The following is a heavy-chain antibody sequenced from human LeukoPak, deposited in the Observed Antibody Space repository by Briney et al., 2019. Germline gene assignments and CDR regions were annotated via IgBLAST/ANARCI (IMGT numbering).Heavy chain of an antibody. CDR2: INPNSGGT. D-gene: IGHD2-15*01. CDR1: GYTFTGYY. V-gene: IGHV1-2*02. Sequence: ASVKVSCKASGYTFTGYYMHWVRQAPGQGLEWMGWINPNSGGTNYAQKFQGRVTMTRDTSISTAYMELSRLRSDDTAVYYCARERRYCSGGSCYNDYWGQGTLVTVSS. J-gene: IGHJ4*02. CDR3: ARERRYCSGGSCYNDY.